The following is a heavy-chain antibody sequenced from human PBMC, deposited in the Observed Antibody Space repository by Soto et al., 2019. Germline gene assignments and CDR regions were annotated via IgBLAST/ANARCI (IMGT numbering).Heavy chain of an antibody. Sequence: SETLSLTCTVSGGSISSGDYYWSWIRQPPGKGLEWIGYIYYSGSTYYNPSLKSRVTISVDTSKNQFSLKLSSVTAADTAVYYCARGIYDFWSGYPHPMDVWGQGTTVTVSS. CDR1: GGSISSGDYY. D-gene: IGHD3-3*01. J-gene: IGHJ6*02. CDR3: ARGIYDFWSGYPHPMDV. CDR2: IYYSGST. V-gene: IGHV4-30-4*01.